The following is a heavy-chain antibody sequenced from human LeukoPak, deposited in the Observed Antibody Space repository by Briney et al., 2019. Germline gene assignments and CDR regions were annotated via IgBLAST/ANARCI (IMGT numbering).Heavy chain of an antibody. V-gene: IGHV3-7*01. D-gene: IGHD6-13*01. CDR1: GFTFSSYW. CDR3: AGDRGYSSSWYVFYGMDV. Sequence: GGSLRLSCAASGFTFSSYWMSWVRQAPGKGLEWVANIKQDGSEKYYVDSVKGRFTISRDNAKNSLYLQMNSLRAEDTAVYYCAGDRGYSSSWYVFYGMDVWGQGTTVTVSS. J-gene: IGHJ6*02. CDR2: IKQDGSEK.